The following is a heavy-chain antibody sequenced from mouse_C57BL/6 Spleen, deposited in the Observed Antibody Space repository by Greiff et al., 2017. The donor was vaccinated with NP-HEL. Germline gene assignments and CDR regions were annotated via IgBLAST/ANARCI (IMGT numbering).Heavy chain of an antibody. CDR3: ARHGDYGTPYYAMDY. J-gene: IGHJ4*01. CDR1: GFTFSSYG. D-gene: IGHD2-1*01. V-gene: IGHV5-6*01. Sequence: EVQGVESGGDLVKPGGSLKLSCAASGFTFSSYGMSWVRQTPDKRLEWVATISSGGSYTYYPDSVKGRFTISRDNAKNNLYLQMSSLKSEDTAMYYCARHGDYGTPYYAMDYWGQGTSVTVSS. CDR2: ISSGGSYT.